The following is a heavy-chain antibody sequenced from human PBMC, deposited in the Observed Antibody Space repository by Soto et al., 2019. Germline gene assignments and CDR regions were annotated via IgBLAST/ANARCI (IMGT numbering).Heavy chain of an antibody. CDR2: IIPIFGIA. V-gene: IGHV1-69*01. J-gene: IGHJ2*01. CDR3: ARELGGYSGYDTWYFDL. CDR1: GGTFSSYA. Sequence: QVQLVQSGAEVKKPGSSVKVSCKASGGTFSSYAISWVRQAPGQGLEWMGGIIPIFGIANYAQKFQGRVTITADESTSTAYMELSSLRSEDTAVYYCARELGGYSGYDTWYFDLWGRGTLVTVSS. D-gene: IGHD5-12*01.